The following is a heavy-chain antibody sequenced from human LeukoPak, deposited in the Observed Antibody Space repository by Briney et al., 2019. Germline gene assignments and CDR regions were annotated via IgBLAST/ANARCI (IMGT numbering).Heavy chain of an antibody. D-gene: IGHD5-18*01. CDR1: GGSISSGGYY. CDR2: IYYSGST. Sequence: SETLSLTCTVSGGSISSGGYYWSWIRQHPGKGLEWIGYIYYSGSTYYNPSLKSRVTISVDTSKNQFSLKLSSVTAADTAVYYCARVRYSYAVPGEFDYWGQGTLVTVSS. CDR3: ARVRYSYAVPGEFDY. J-gene: IGHJ4*02. V-gene: IGHV4-31*03.